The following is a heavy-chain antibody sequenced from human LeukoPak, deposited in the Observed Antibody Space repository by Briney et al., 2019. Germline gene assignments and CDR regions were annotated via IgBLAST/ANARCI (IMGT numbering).Heavy chain of an antibody. CDR3: AKDIAVAAKGSYFDY. CDR2: IRYDGSNK. J-gene: IGHJ4*02. V-gene: IGHV3-30*02. CDR1: GFTFSSYG. Sequence: PGGSLRLSCAASGFTFSSYGMHWVRPAPGKGLEWLAFIRYDGSNKYYADSVKGRFTISRDNSKNTLYLQMNSLRAEDTAVYYCAKDIAVAAKGSYFDYWGQGTLVTVSS. D-gene: IGHD6-19*01.